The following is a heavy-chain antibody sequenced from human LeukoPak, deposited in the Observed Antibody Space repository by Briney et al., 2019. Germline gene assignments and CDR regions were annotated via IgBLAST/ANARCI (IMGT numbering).Heavy chain of an antibody. CDR1: GDSISSYY. Sequence: PSETLSLTCTVSGDSISSYYWSWIRQPPGKGLKWIGYMHYSGSSNYNPSLKSRVTTSVDTSQNQFSLKLRSVTAADTAVYYCARRVTSNCFDPWGREPWSPSPQ. D-gene: IGHD2-21*02. J-gene: IGHJ5*02. CDR2: MHYSGSS. CDR3: ARRVTSNCFDP. V-gene: IGHV4-59*08.